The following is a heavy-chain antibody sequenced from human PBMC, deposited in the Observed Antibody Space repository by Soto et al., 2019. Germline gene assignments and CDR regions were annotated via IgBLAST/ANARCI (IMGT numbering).Heavy chain of an antibody. CDR1: GFSLSTSGVG. CDR2: IYWDDDK. Sequence: QITLKESGPTLVKPTQTLTLTCTFSGFSLSTSGVGVGWIRQPPGKALEWLALIYWDDDKRYSPSLKSRLTGTKDTSKNQVVLTMTNMDPVDTAPYYCAHDFYILVDDAFDIWGQGTMVTVSS. J-gene: IGHJ3*02. CDR3: AHDFYILVDDAFDI. D-gene: IGHD2-8*02. V-gene: IGHV2-5*02.